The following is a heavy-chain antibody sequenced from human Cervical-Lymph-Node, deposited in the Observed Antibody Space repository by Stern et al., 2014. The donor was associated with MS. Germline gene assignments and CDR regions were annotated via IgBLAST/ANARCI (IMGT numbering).Heavy chain of an antibody. D-gene: IGHD3-3*01. CDR1: GYIFTGYY. CDR2: INPKTGGT. J-gene: IGHJ6*02. V-gene: IGHV1-2*02. Sequence: VQLVQSGAEVKQPGASVKVSCKTSGYIFTGYYIHWVRQAPGQGLEWMAWINPKTGGTKYAQKFQGRVTMSRDTSISTAYVELSSLTSDDTAVYYCARDQRGITIFGVVTDYYYLGMDVWGQGTTVTVSS. CDR3: ARDQRGITIFGVVTDYYYLGMDV.